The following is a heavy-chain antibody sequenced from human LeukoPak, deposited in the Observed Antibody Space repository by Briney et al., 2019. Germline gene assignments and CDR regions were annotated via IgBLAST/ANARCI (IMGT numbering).Heavy chain of an antibody. CDR2: ISYDGSNK. D-gene: IGHD2-15*01. CDR3: AKDSGGGSSLIDY. J-gene: IGHJ4*02. CDR1: GFTFSSYG. Sequence: PGGSLRLSCAASGFTFSSYGMHGVRQAPCKGLEGVAVISYDGSNKYYADSVKGRFTISRDNSKNTLYLQMNSLRAEDTAVYYCAKDSGGGSSLIDYWGQGTLVTVSS. V-gene: IGHV3-30*18.